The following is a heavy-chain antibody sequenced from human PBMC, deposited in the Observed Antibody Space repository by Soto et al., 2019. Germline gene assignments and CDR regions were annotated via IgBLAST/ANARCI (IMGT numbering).Heavy chain of an antibody. CDR1: GYSFTAFY. J-gene: IGHJ6*03. D-gene: IGHD2-21*01. CDR3: ARANSIRPYFYNMDV. V-gene: IGHV1-2*02. CDR2: INPNSGGT. Sequence: QVQLVQSGAEVEKPGASVKVSCKAAGYSFTAFYIHWVRQARGQGFEWLGWINPNSGGTYYSQKFRARVTLTMDTSISTVYMELTGRSSDDTAVYYCARANSIRPYFYNMDVWGQGTTVTVSS.